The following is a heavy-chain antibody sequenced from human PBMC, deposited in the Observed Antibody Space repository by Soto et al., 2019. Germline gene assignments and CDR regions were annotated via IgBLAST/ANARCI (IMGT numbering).Heavy chain of an antibody. CDR3: ARGGYFYDSSGYPEYYFDY. J-gene: IGHJ4*02. Sequence: QVQLMQSGAEVKKPGASVKVSCKASGYTFIIYGISWVRQAPGQGLEWMGWMSADNGNTNYAQNFQGRVTMTTDTSTSTAYMELRSLRSDDTAVYYCARGGYFYDSSGYPEYYFDYWGQGTLVTASS. CDR2: MSADNGNT. V-gene: IGHV1-18*01. D-gene: IGHD3-22*01. CDR1: GYTFIIYG.